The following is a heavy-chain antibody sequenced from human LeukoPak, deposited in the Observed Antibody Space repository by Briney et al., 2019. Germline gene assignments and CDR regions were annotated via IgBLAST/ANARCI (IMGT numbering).Heavy chain of an antibody. CDR1: GFTFSDYY. V-gene: IGHV3-7*01. J-gene: IGHJ3*01. Sequence: PGGSLRLSCAASGFTFSDYYMSWVRQTPGKGLEWVANLNRDGSVKNYVDSVKGRFTISRDNAKNSLYLQMNSPRAEDTAVFYCARDSATCRGCAFDVWGHGTMVTVSS. D-gene: IGHD1-26*01. CDR2: LNRDGSVK. CDR3: ARDSATCRGCAFDV.